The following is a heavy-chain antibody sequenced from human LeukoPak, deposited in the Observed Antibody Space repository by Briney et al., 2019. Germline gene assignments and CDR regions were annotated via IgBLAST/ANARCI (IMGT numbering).Heavy chain of an antibody. CDR2: IYYSGST. CDR1: GGSISSSSYY. V-gene: IGHV4-39*01. D-gene: IGHD3-22*01. CDR3: ARLVSDYYDSSGYDGYADY. J-gene: IGHJ4*02. Sequence: SETLSLTCTVSGGSISSSSYYWGWIRQPPGKGLEWIGSIYYSGSTYYNPSLKSRVTISVDTSKNQFSLKLSSATAADTAVYYCARLVSDYYDSSGYDGYADYWGQGTLVTVSS.